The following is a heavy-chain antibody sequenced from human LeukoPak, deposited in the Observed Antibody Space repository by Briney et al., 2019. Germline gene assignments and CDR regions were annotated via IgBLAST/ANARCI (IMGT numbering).Heavy chain of an antibody. V-gene: IGHV3-23*01. D-gene: IGHD4-17*01. Sequence: GSLRLSFAASGFPFSSYAVSWVRRAPGKGLEWVSAISGSGGSTYYAGSVKGRFTISRDNSKNTLYLQMNSLRAEDTAVYYCAKSPVSTGYWGQGTLVTVSS. CDR2: ISGSGGST. CDR1: GFPFSSYA. CDR3: AKSPVSTGY. J-gene: IGHJ4*02.